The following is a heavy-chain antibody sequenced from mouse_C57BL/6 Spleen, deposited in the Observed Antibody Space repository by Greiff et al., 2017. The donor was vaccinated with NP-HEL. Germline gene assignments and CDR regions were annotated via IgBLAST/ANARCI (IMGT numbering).Heavy chain of an antibody. CDR1: GYTFTNYW. CDR2: IYPGGGYT. V-gene: IGHV1-63*01. CDR3: ARGDYGSSYVGGAMDY. Sequence: QVQLQQSGAELVRPGTSVKMSCKASGYTFTNYWIGWAKQRPGHGLEWIGDIYPGGGYTNYNEKFKGKATLTADKSSSTAYMQFSSLTSEDSAIYYCARGDYGSSYVGGAMDYWGQGTSVTVSS. D-gene: IGHD1-1*01. J-gene: IGHJ4*01.